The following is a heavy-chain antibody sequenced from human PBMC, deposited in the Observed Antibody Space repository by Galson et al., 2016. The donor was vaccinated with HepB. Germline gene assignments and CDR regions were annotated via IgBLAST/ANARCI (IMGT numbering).Heavy chain of an antibody. CDR2: IYPGDSDT. J-gene: IGHJ4*02. CDR1: GYSFTSYW. Sequence: QSGAEVKKPGETLKISCKGSGYSFTSYWIGWVRQMPGKGLEWMGIIYPGDSDTRYSPSFHGQVTISADKSITTAYLRWSSLTASDTAVYYCARQDGSGRDVDYFDYWGQGTLVTVSS. CDR3: ARQDGSGRDVDYFDY. D-gene: IGHD3-10*01. V-gene: IGHV5-51*01.